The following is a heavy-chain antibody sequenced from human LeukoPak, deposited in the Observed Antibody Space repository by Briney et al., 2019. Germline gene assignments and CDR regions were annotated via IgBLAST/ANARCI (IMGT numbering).Heavy chain of an antibody. CDR2: IKQDGSEK. CDR3: AKDSALKTFSY. Sequence: GGSLRLSCAASGFTFSSYWMSWVRQAPGKGLEWVANIKQDGSEKYYVDSVKGRFTISRDNAKNSLYLQMNSLRAEDTAVYYCAKDSALKTFSYWGQGTLVTVSS. CDR1: GFTFSSYW. J-gene: IGHJ4*02. V-gene: IGHV3-7*03.